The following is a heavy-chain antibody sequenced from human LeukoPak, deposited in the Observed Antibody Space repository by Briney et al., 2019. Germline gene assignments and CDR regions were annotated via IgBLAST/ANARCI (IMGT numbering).Heavy chain of an antibody. CDR1: GGSFSGYY. V-gene: IGHV4-34*01. CDR2: INHSGST. D-gene: IGHD3-22*01. Sequence: PSETLSLTCAVYGGSFSGYYWSWIRQPPGKGLEWIGEINHSGSTNYNPSLKSRVTISVDTPKNQFSLKLSSVTAADTAVYYCARGIDYYDSSGYHFDYWGQGTLVTVSS. J-gene: IGHJ4*02. CDR3: ARGIDYYDSSGYHFDY.